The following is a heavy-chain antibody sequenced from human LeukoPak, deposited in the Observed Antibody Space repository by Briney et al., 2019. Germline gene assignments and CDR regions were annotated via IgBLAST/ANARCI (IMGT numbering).Heavy chain of an antibody. J-gene: IGHJ6*02. CDR3: ARHLWFRDSSGWYEEYYGMDV. Sequence: SETLSLTCAVYGGSFSGYYWSWIRQPPGKGLEWIGYIYYSGSTNYNPSLKSRVTISVDTSKNQFSLKLSSVTAADTAVYYCARHLWFRDSSGWYEEYYGMDVWGQGTTVTVSS. CDR1: GGSFSGYY. CDR2: IYYSGST. V-gene: IGHV4-59*08. D-gene: IGHD6-19*01.